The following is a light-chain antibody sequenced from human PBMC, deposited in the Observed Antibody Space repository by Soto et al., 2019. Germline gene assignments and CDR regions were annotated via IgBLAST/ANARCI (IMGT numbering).Light chain of an antibody. J-gene: IGKJ2*01. CDR2: GAS. V-gene: IGKV3-20*01. CDR1: QSVSSSY. CDR3: QQYGSSPYT. Sequence: EIVLTQSPGTLSLSPGERATLSCRASQSVSSSYLAWYQQKPGQAPRLLIYGASSRATGIPDRLSGSGSGTDFTLTISRLEPEDFAVYYCQQYGSSPYTFGQGPRLEIK.